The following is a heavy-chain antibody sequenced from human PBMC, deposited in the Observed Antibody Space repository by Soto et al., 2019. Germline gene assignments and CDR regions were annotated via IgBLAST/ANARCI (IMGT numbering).Heavy chain of an antibody. CDR2: INHFGST. CDR1: GGSFSACS. Sequence: LSLTCAVYGGSFSACSWSWIRQTPGKGLEWIGEINHFGSTNYNPSLKSRVTISVDTSKKRFSLKLNSVTAADTAVYYCARTSQWLRLGGFDYWGQGTLVTVSS. CDR3: ARTSQWLRLGGFDY. J-gene: IGHJ4*02. D-gene: IGHD5-12*01. V-gene: IGHV4-34*01.